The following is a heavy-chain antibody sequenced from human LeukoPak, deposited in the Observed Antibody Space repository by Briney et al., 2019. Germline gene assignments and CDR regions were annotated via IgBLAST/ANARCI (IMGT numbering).Heavy chain of an antibody. CDR1: GYTFTGYY. J-gene: IGHJ3*02. V-gene: IGHV1-2*02. CDR3: ARVFSYCGGDCYSLGAFDI. CDR2: INPNNGGT. D-gene: IGHD2-21*02. Sequence: ASVKVSCKTSGYTFTGYYMYWVRQAPGQGLEWMGWINPNNGGTDFAQKFQGRVTMTRDTSITTAYMELSRLRSDDTAVYYCARVFSYCGGDCYSLGAFDIWGQGTMVTVPS.